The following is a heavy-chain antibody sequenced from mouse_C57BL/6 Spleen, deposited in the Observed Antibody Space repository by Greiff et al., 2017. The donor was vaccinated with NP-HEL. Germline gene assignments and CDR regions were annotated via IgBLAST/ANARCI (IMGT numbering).Heavy chain of an antibody. CDR1: GYTFTSYW. J-gene: IGHJ1*03. Sequence: QVQLQQPGAELVKPGASVKLSCKASGYTFTSYWMHWVKQRPGQGLEWIGMIHPTSGSTNYNEKFKSKATLTVDKSSSTAYMQLSSLSSEDSAVYYCARSDYYGSSHYWYFDVWGTGTTVTVSS. CDR2: IHPTSGST. D-gene: IGHD1-1*01. CDR3: ARSDYYGSSHYWYFDV. V-gene: IGHV1-64*01.